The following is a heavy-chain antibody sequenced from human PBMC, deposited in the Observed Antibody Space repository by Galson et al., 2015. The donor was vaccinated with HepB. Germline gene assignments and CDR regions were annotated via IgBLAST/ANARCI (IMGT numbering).Heavy chain of an antibody. CDR3: ARDRSARHSGYDWGYYYYYGMDV. J-gene: IGHJ6*02. D-gene: IGHD5-12*01. V-gene: IGHV3-74*01. Sequence: SLRLSCAASGFTFSSHWMHWVRQAPGKGLVWVSRINSAGSSTNYADSVKGRFTISRDNAKNTLYLQMNSLRAEDTAVYYCARDRSARHSGYDWGYYYYYGMDVWGQVTTVTVAS. CDR2: INSAGSST. CDR1: GFTFSSHW.